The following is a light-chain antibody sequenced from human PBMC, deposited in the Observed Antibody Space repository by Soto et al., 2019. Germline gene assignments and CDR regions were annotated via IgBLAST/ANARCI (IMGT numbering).Light chain of an antibody. CDR3: QQYYRYS. J-gene: IGKJ1*01. CDR1: QSISNW. Sequence: DIQMTQSPSTLPASVGDRVTITCRASQSISNWLACYQQKPGTAPQLLIYHASSMESGAPSRFSGSGSGTEFTLTISSLQPDDFATYYCQQYYRYSFGQGTKVDIK. CDR2: HAS. V-gene: IGKV1-5*01.